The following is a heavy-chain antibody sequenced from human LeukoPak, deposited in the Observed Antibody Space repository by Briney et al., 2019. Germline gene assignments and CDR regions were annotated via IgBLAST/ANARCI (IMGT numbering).Heavy chain of an antibody. J-gene: IGHJ3*02. Sequence: GGSLRLSCAASGFTFSSYVMNWVRQAPGKGLEWVSTIGGGGYSTYYADSVKGRFTISRDNSKNTLFLQMNSLRAEDTAIYYCAKGVEYSGSYYHAFDIWGQGTLVTVSS. CDR3: AKGVEYSGSYYHAFDI. V-gene: IGHV3-23*01. D-gene: IGHD1-26*01. CDR1: GFTFSSYV. CDR2: IGGGGYST.